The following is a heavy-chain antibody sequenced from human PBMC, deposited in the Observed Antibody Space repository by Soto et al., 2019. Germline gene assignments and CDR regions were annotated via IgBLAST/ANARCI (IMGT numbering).Heavy chain of an antibody. D-gene: IGHD4-17*01. CDR3: ARVSNGDYSLDY. CDR1: GGTFSSYT. CDR2: IIPILGIA. Sequence: SVKVSCKASGGTFSSYTISWVRQAPGQGLEWMGRIIPILGIANYAQKFQGRVTITADKSTSTAYMELSSLRSEDTAVYYCARVSNGDYSLDYWGQGTLVTVSS. J-gene: IGHJ4*02. V-gene: IGHV1-69*02.